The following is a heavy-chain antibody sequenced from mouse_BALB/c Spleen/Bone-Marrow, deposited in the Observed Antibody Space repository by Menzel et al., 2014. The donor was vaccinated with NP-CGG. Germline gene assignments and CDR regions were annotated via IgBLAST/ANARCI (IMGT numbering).Heavy chain of an antibody. CDR2: INSNGGST. D-gene: IGHD2-3*01. V-gene: IGHV5-6-3*01. CDR3: ARERDGYFRDAMDY. Sequence: DVKLQESGGGLVQPGGSLKLSCAASGFTFSSYGMSWVRQTPDKRLELVATINSNGGSTYYPDSVKGRFTISRDNAKNTLYLQMSSLKSEDTAMYYCARERDGYFRDAMDYWGQGTSVTVSA. J-gene: IGHJ4*01. CDR1: GFTFSSYG.